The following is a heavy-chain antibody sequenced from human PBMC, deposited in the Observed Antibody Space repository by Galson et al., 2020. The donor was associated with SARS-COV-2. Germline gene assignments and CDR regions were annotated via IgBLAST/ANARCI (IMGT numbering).Heavy chain of an antibody. V-gene: IGHV3-7*01. CDR3: ARDPGRYRAMADTVDY. J-gene: IGHJ4*02. CDR2: IKQDGSEK. CDR1: GFTFSSYW. Sequence: GGSLRLSCAASGFTFSSYWMSWVRQAPGKGLEWVANIKQDGSEKYYVDSVKGRFTISRDNAKNSLYLQMNSLRAEDTAVYYCARDPGRYRAMADTVDYWGQGTLVTVSS. D-gene: IGHD5-18*01.